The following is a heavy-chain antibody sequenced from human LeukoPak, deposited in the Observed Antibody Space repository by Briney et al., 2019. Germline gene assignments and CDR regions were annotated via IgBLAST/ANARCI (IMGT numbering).Heavy chain of an antibody. J-gene: IGHJ5*02. CDR1: GFTFSSYG. D-gene: IGHD3-10*01. CDR3: AKDAGVYYYGSGSPNWFDP. CDR2: IRYDGSNK. V-gene: IGHV3-30*02. Sequence: GGSLRLSCAASGFTFSSYGMHWVRQAPGKGLEWVAFIRYDGSNKYYADSVKGRFTISRDNSKNTLYLQMNSLRAEDTAVYYCAKDAGVYYYGSGSPNWFDPWGQGPRSPSPQ.